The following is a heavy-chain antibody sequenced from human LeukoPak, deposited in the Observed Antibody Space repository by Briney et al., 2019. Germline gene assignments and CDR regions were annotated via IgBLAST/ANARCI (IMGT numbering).Heavy chain of an antibody. CDR1: GDSISSFY. Sequence: KPSETLSLTCIVSGDSISSFYWSWIRQTAEKGLEWIGRIYSSGSTNYNPSLESRVTMSVDTSKNQFSLRLSSVTDADTAVYYCARGPAAGTGCFDPWGQGTLVTVSS. CDR2: IYSSGST. V-gene: IGHV4-4*07. J-gene: IGHJ5*02. D-gene: IGHD6-13*01. CDR3: ARGPAAGTGCFDP.